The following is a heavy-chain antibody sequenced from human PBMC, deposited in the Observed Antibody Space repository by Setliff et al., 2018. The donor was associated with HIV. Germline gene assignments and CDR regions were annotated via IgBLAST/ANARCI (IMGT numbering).Heavy chain of an antibody. J-gene: IGHJ4*02. CDR1: GYTFTDYY. CDR3: AKDKTEGAMGH. CDR2: INPSGGST. D-gene: IGHD1-26*01. V-gene: IGHV1-46*01. Sequence: GASVKVSCKASGYTFTDYYMHWVRQAPGQGLEWMGIINPSGGSTSYAQKFQGRVTMTRDTSTSTVYMELSSLRSEDTAVYYCAKDKTEGAMGHWGQGTLVTVSS.